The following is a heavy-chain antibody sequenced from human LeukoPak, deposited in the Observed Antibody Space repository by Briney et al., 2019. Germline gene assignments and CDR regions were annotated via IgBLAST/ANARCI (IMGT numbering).Heavy chain of an antibody. Sequence: SETLSLTCAVSGGSISSGGYSWSWIPQPPGKGLEWIGYIYHSGSTYYNPSLKSRVTISVDRSKNQFSLKLSSVTAADTAVYYCARGDYYDSSGFNWFDPWGQGTLVTVSS. CDR2: IYHSGST. D-gene: IGHD3-22*01. V-gene: IGHV4-30-2*01. CDR3: ARGDYYDSSGFNWFDP. CDR1: GGSISSGGYS. J-gene: IGHJ5*02.